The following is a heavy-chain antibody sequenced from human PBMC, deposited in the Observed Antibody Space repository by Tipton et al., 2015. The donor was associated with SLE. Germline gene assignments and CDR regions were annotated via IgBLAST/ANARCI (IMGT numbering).Heavy chain of an antibody. CDR2: INDSGST. D-gene: IGHD5-12*01. CDR3: ARDLGVATAFDI. V-gene: IGHV4-34*01. J-gene: IGHJ3*02. CDR1: GGSFSGYY. Sequence: TLSLTCAVYGGSFSGYYWSWIRQPPGKGLEWIGEINDSGSTNYNPSLKGRVTISVDTSKNQFSLKLSSVTAADTAVYYCARDLGVATAFDIWGQGTMVTVSS.